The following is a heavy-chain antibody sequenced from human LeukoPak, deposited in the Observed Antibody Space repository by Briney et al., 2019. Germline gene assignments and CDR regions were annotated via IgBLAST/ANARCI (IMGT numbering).Heavy chain of an antibody. D-gene: IGHD6-6*01. V-gene: IGHV4-34*01. Sequence: PSETLSLTCAVYGGSFSGYYWSWIRQPPGKGLEWIGEINHSGSTNYNPSLKSRVTISVDTSENQFSLKLSSVTAADTAVYYCARSSYSSSSSVWGQGTMVTVSS. CDR1: GGSFSGYY. CDR2: INHSGST. J-gene: IGHJ3*01. CDR3: ARSSYSSSSSV.